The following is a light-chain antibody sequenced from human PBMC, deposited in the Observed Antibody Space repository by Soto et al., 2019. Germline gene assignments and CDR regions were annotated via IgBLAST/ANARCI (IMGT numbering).Light chain of an antibody. Sequence: EIVMTQSAATLSVSPGERATLSCRASQSVSSNLAWYQQKPGQAPRLLIYGASTRATGIPARFSGSGSGTEFTLTISSLQPDDFATYYCQHYNSYPEAFGQGTKVDI. CDR2: GAS. CDR1: QSVSSN. CDR3: QHYNSYPEA. V-gene: IGKV3-15*01. J-gene: IGKJ1*01.